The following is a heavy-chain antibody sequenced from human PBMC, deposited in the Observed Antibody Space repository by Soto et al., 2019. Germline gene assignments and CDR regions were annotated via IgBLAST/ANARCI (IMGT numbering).Heavy chain of an antibody. Sequence: QVQLVQSGAEVKKPGSSVKVSCKASGGTFSSYTISWVRQAPGQGLEWMGRIIPILGIANYAQKFQGRVTITADKSTRTAYMELSRLRSEDTAVYYCAICRDGYTPRWEYWGQGTLVTVSS. CDR3: AICRDGYTPRWEY. J-gene: IGHJ4*02. CDR1: GGTFSSYT. D-gene: IGHD5-12*01. CDR2: IIPILGIA. V-gene: IGHV1-69*02.